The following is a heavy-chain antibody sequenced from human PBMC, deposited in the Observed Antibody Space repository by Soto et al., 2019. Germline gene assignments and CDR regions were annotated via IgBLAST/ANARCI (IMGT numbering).Heavy chain of an antibody. D-gene: IGHD1-7*01. Sequence: GGSLRLSCAASGFTFSSFEMNWVRQAPGKGLEWVSYISSSGGTIYYADSVRGRFTISRDNAKNSLYLQMNSLRADDTAVYYCARDPDPGTSSYWGQGTLVTVSS. CDR3: ARDPDPGTSSY. CDR2: ISSSGGTI. CDR1: GFTFSSFE. J-gene: IGHJ4*02. V-gene: IGHV3-48*03.